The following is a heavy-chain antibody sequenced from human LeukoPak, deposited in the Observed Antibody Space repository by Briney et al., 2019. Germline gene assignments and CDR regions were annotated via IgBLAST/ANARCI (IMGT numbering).Heavy chain of an antibody. CDR3: ARDWGKGEYYFDY. J-gene: IGHJ4*02. CDR2: ISGYNGNT. D-gene: IGHD3-16*01. Sequence: ASVKVSCKASGGTFSSYAISWARQAPGQGPEWMGWISGYNGNTRYTQKFQGRVTMTTDTSTSTAYMELRSLRSDDTAVYYCARDWGKGEYYFDYWGQGTLVTVSS. V-gene: IGHV1-18*01. CDR1: GGTFSSYA.